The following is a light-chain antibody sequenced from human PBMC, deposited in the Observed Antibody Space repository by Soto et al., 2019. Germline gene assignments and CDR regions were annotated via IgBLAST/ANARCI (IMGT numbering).Light chain of an antibody. CDR1: SSDVGGYNY. CDR3: ASYTTSSTYV. J-gene: IGLJ1*01. CDR2: EVS. V-gene: IGLV2-14*01. Sequence: HSVLTQPASVSGSPGQSITISCTGTSSDVGGYNYVSWYQQVPGKAPKLIIYEVSNRPSGVSARFSGSRSGNTASLSISGLQADDEADYYCASYTTSSTYVFGTGTKVTV.